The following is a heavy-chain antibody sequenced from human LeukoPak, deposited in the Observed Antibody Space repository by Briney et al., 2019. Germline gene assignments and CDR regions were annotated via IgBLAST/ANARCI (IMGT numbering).Heavy chain of an antibody. CDR1: GFTLSNYW. CDR3: GRGGVVASMDV. V-gene: IGHV3-74*01. Sequence: GGSLRLPCVASGFTLSNYWMHWVRQAPGEGLVWVSHINGDGTSTGYADSVRGRFTISRDNAKNTLYLQMNSLRAEDTAVYYCGRGGVVASMDVWGQGSTVTVSS. J-gene: IGHJ6*02. D-gene: IGHD2-15*01. CDR2: INGDGTST.